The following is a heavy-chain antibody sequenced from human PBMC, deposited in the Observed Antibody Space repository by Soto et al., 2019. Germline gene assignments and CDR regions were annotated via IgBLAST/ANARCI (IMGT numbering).Heavy chain of an antibody. D-gene: IGHD2-15*01. Sequence: SETLSLTCTVSGGSISSGGYYWSWIRQHPGKGLEWIGYIYYSGSTYYNPSLKSRVTISVDTSKNQFSLKLSSVTAADTAVYYCARDLKRVGYCSGGSCYSPAFDIWGQGTMVTVSS. CDR2: IYYSGST. CDR1: GGSISSGGYY. V-gene: IGHV4-31*03. J-gene: IGHJ3*02. CDR3: ARDLKRVGYCSGGSCYSPAFDI.